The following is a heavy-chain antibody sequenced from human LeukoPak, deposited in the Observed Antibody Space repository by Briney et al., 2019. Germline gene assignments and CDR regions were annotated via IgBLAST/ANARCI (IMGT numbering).Heavy chain of an antibody. J-gene: IGHJ4*02. V-gene: IGHV1-69*13. CDR1: GGTFSSYA. CDR2: IIPIFGTA. Sequence: ASVKVSCKASGGTFSSYAISWVRQAPGQGLEWMGGIIPIFGTANYAQMFQGRVTITADESTSTAYMELSSLRSEDTAVYHCARSKIGDYYGSGSYYPPVNYWGQGTLVTVSS. D-gene: IGHD3-10*01. CDR3: ARSKIGDYYGSGSYYPPVNY.